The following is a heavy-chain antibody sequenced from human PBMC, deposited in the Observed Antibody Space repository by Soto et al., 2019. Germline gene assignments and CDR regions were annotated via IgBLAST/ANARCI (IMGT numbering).Heavy chain of an antibody. V-gene: IGHV3-33*01. J-gene: IGHJ6*02. CDR1: GFTFNSYG. Sequence: QVQLVESGGGVVQPGRSLRLSCAASGFTFNSYGMHWVRQAPGKGLEWVAVIWFDGRNEDYADSVKGRFTISRDNSKNTLYLQMGSLRGDDTAVYYCARAFRGGDYSWNYYYYGMDVWGQGTTVTVSS. CDR3: ARAFRGGDYSWNYYYYGMDV. D-gene: IGHD2-15*01. CDR2: IWFDGRNE.